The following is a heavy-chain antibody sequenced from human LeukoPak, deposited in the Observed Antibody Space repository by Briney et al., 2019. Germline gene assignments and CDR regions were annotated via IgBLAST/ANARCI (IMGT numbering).Heavy chain of an antibody. D-gene: IGHD2-2*01. CDR1: GFTFSDYY. Sequence: PGGSLRLSCAASGFTFSDYYMSWIRQAPGKGLEWVSYISSSGSTIYYADSVKGRFTTSRDNAKNSLYLQMNSLRAEDTAVYYCARPYCSSTSCYRFDPWGQGTLVTVSS. J-gene: IGHJ5*02. CDR2: ISSSGSTI. CDR3: ARPYCSSTSCYRFDP. V-gene: IGHV3-11*04.